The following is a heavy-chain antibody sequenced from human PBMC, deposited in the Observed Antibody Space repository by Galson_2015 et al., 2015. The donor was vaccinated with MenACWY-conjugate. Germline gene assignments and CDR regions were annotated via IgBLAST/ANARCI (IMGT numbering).Heavy chain of an antibody. CDR1: GFTFSTYA. CDR3: AKGSAVACTGWFDP. J-gene: IGHJ5*02. D-gene: IGHD6-19*01. Sequence: SLRLSCAASGFTFSTYAMNWVRQAPGKGLEWVSAISGSGGSKYYADSVKGRFTISRDNSKNTLYLQMNSLRAEDTAVYYCAKGSAVACTGWFDPWGQGTLVTVSS. CDR2: ISGSGGSK. V-gene: IGHV3-23*01.